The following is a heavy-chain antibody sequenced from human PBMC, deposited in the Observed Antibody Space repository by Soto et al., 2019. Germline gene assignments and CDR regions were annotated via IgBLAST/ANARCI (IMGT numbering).Heavy chain of an antibody. V-gene: IGHV3-15*07. J-gene: IGHJ4*02. CDR1: GFTFSNAW. CDR2: IKSKTDGGTT. CDR3: TTDRFPPSGDSSGWAGDFDY. Sequence: GGSLRLSCAASGFTFSNAWMNWVRQAPGKGLEWVGRIKSKTDGGTTDYAAPVKGRFTISRDDSKNTLYLQMNSLKTEDTAVYYCTTDRFPPSGDSSGWAGDFDYWGQGTLVTVSS. D-gene: IGHD6-19*01.